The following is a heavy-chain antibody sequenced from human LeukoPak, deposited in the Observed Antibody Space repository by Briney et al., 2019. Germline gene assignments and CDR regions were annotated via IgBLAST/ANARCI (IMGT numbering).Heavy chain of an antibody. CDR3: ARVAMTWGIDY. D-gene: IGHD5-18*01. V-gene: IGHV4-30-4*01. Sequence: SETLSLTCTVSGSSISSGDYYWSWLLQPPGKGLEWIGYMYYSGSTYYNPSLKRRVTISVDTSKNQFSLKLSSVTAADTAVYYCARVAMTWGIDYWGQGTLVTVSS. CDR1: GSSISSGDYY. CDR2: MYYSGST. J-gene: IGHJ4*02.